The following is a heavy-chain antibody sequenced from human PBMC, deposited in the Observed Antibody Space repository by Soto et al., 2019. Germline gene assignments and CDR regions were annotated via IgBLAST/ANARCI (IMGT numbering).Heavy chain of an antibody. CDR3: ARDLPLTDIDSSGYYPN. J-gene: IGHJ4*02. V-gene: IGHV4-61*01. CDR1: GGSVSSGSYY. CDR2: IYYSGST. Sequence: QVQLQESGPGLVKPSETLSLTCTVSGGSVSSGSYYWSWIRQPPGKGLEWIGYIYYSGSTNYNPSLKSRVTISVDTSKIQFSLKLSSVTAADTAVYYCARDLPLTDIDSSGYYPNWGQGTLVTVSS. D-gene: IGHD3-22*01.